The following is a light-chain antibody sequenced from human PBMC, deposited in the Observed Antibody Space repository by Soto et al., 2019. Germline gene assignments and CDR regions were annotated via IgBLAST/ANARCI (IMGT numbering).Light chain of an antibody. CDR3: QQYGGSPFT. V-gene: IGKV3-20*01. CDR1: QSVSSTY. Sequence: EIVLTQSPGTLSLSPGERATLSCRASQSVSSTYLAWYQQKPGQPPRLLIYGASSRATGIPDRFSGSGSGTDFTLTISSLEPEDFAVYFCQQYGGSPFTFGPGTKVDIK. J-gene: IGKJ3*01. CDR2: GAS.